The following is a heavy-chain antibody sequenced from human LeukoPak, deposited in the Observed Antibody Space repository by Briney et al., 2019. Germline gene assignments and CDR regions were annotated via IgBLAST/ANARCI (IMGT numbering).Heavy chain of an antibody. CDR1: GFTFSSYG. V-gene: IGHV3-30*18. J-gene: IGHJ3*01. Sequence: PGGSLRLSCAASGFTFSSYGMHWVRQAPGKGLEWVAVTSYDGSSKYYGDSVKGRFTISRDNSKNTLYLQMNSLRAEDSAVYYCAKEVLPTVLWGAMDVWGQGTMVTVSS. CDR3: AKEVLPTVLWGAMDV. D-gene: IGHD2-2*01. CDR2: TSYDGSSK.